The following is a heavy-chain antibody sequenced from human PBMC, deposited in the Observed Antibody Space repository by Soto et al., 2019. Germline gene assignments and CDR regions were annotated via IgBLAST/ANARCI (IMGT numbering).Heavy chain of an antibody. CDR3: ATLPPRIVVTVLPMPS. CDR2: VYHTGTT. D-gene: IGHD2-15*01. V-gene: IGHV4-4*02. CDR1: GDCVNSTQW. J-gene: IGHJ1*01. Sequence: SETLSLTCLVSGDCVNSTQWWTWVRQTPGKGLEWIGEVYHTGTTKYNPSLKNRVTISVDKSNNQFSMDLKSVTAADTAVYYCATLPPRIVVTVLPMPSWGQGTLVTVSS.